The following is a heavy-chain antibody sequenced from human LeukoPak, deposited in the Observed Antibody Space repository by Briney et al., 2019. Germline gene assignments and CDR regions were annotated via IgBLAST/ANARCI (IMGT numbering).Heavy chain of an antibody. CDR3: ARQDYYDRSGYYIASYRYYYYMDV. J-gene: IGHJ6*03. V-gene: IGHV4-39*01. CDR2: IYYSAST. CDR1: GGSISSSSYY. D-gene: IGHD3-22*01. Sequence: SETLSLTCTVSGGSISSSSYYWGWIRQPPGKGLEWIGSIYYSASTYYNPSLKSRVTISVDTSKNQFSLKLSSVTAADTAVYYCARQDYYDRSGYYIASYRYYYYMDVWGKGTTVTVSS.